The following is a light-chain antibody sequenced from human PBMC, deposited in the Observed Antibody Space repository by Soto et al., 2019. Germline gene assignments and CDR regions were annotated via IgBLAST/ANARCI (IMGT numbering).Light chain of an antibody. CDR2: DAS. Sequence: DIPMTQSPSALSASVGDRVTITCRASQSISSWLAWYQQKPGKALKLLIYDASSWESRVPSRFSGSGSGTEFTLTISGLRPDDFATYYCQQYNTYSYTFGQGTKLEIK. J-gene: IGKJ2*01. V-gene: IGKV1-5*01. CDR1: QSISSW. CDR3: QQYNTYSYT.